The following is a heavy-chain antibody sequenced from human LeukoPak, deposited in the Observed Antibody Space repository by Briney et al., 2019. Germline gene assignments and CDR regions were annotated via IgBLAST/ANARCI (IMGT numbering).Heavy chain of an antibody. V-gene: IGHV4-59*08. J-gene: IGHJ4*02. Sequence: SETLSLTCAVYGGSISSYYWSWIRQPPGKGLEWIAYISDIGSINYNPSLKNRVTISLDTSKNQFSLKLSSVTAADTAVYYCAGHHPRNTVDFWGQGTLVTVSS. D-gene: IGHD2-8*02. CDR2: ISDIGSI. CDR3: AGHHPRNTVDF. CDR1: GGSISSYY.